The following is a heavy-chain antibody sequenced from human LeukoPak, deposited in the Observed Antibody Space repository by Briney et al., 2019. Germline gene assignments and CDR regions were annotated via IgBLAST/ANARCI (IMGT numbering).Heavy chain of an antibody. CDR1: GGSFSGYY. CDR3: AGGGRTVTTFLNY. CDR2: INHSGST. Sequence: PSETLSLTCAVYGGSFSGYYWSWIRQPPGKGLEWIGEINHSGSTNYNPSLKSRVTISVDTSKNQFSLKLSSVTAADTAVYYCAGGGRTVTTFLNYWGQGTLVTVSS. J-gene: IGHJ4*02. V-gene: IGHV4-34*01. D-gene: IGHD4-17*01.